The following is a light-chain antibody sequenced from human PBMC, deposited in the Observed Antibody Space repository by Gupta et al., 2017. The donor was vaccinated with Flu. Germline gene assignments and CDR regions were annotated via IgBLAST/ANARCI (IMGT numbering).Light chain of an antibody. J-gene: IGKJ1*01. V-gene: IGKV3-20*01. CDR2: DAS. Sequence: EIVLTQSPGTLSSSPGERASLSCRASQSVSNSYFAWYQQKPGQAPRLLIYDASKRAAGVPDRFSASESGTDFTLTIGRLEPEDFAVYYCQQYGNSPWTCGQGTKVENK. CDR1: QSVSNSY. CDR3: QQYGNSPWT.